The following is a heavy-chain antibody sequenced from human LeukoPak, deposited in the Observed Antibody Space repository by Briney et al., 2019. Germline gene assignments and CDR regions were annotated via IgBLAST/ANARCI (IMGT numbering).Heavy chain of an antibody. CDR2: INPNTGGT. J-gene: IGHJ5*02. D-gene: IGHD6-25*01. CDR3: ARGTGYSTGWFDP. Sequence: GASVKVSCKASGYIFTGYYMHWVRQAPGQGLEWMGWINPNTGGTNYAHKFQGRVTMTRDTSISTAYMELSRLRSDDTAVYYRARGTGYSTGWFDPWGQGTLVTVSS. V-gene: IGHV1-2*02. CDR1: GYIFTGYY.